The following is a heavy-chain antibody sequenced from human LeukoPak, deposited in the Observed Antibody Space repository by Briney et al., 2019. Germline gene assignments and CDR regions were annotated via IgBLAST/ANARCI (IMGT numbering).Heavy chain of an antibody. CDR1: GFTFSSYA. V-gene: IGHV3-23*01. CDR3: ARGHSGWYDY. CDR2: ISGSGGST. D-gene: IGHD6-19*01. J-gene: IGHJ4*02. Sequence: GGSLRLSCAASGFTFSSYAMSWVRQAPGKVLEWVSAISGSGGSTYYADSVKGRFTISRDNSKNTLYLQMNSLRAEDTAVYYCARGHSGWYDYWGQGTLVTVSS.